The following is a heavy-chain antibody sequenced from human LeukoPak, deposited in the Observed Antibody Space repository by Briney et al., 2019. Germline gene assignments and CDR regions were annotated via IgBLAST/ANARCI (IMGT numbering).Heavy chain of an antibody. V-gene: IGHV3-74*01. D-gene: IGHD3-9*01. J-gene: IGHJ4*02. CDR2: INSDGRST. Sequence: PGGSLRLSCAASEFTFNTYAMNWVRQAPGKGLVWVSRINSDGRSTNYADSVKGRFSISRDNAENTLYLQMNSLRVEDTAVYYCVRGADTGYSSDSWGQGTLVTVSS. CDR1: EFTFNTYA. CDR3: VRGADTGYSSDS.